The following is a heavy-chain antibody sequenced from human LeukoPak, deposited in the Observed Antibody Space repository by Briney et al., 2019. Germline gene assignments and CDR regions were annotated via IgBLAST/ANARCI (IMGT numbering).Heavy chain of an antibody. CDR2: IYHSGST. CDR1: GYSISSGYY. J-gene: IGHJ4*02. Sequence: SPETLSLTCAVSGYSISSGYYWGWIRQPPGKGLEWIGSIYHSGSTYYNPSLKSRVTISVDTSKNQFSLKLSSVTAADTAVYYCARHWGVTTRPLDYWGQGTLVTVSS. D-gene: IGHD1-26*01. V-gene: IGHV4-38-2*01. CDR3: ARHWGVTTRPLDY.